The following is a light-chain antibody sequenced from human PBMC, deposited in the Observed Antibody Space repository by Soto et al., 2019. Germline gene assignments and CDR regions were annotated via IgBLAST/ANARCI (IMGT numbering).Light chain of an antibody. Sequence: IVWIQSPATLSLSPGERATLSCRASQNISNYLIWYKQKPGQAPRLLIYDVSNRATDIPARFSGSGSGTDFTLTISSLKPEDFETYFCQQSYSRPRAFGQGTKVDIK. CDR3: QQSYSRPRA. CDR1: QNISNY. J-gene: IGKJ1*01. CDR2: DVS. V-gene: IGKV3-11*01.